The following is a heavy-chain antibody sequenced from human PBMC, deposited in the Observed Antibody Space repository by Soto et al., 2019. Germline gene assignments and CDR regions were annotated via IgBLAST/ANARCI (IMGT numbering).Heavy chain of an antibody. CDR3: ARVPTYYQDSIGYQPFHP. D-gene: IGHD3-22*01. J-gene: IGHJ5*02. CDR2: ISRLDNP. CDR1: GGSMSYGGFS. V-gene: IGHV4-30-2*06. Sequence: PSETLSLTCTVSGGSMSYGGFSWSWIRQSPGKGLEWIGYISRLDNPYFHPSFKSRVTMSVDISKSLFSLKLTSVSAADTAVYYCARVPTYYQDSIGYQPFHPWGQGTLVTVSS.